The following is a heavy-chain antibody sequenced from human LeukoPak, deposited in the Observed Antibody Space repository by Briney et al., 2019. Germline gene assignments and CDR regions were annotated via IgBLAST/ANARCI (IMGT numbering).Heavy chain of an antibody. CDR2: FGGTGDI. J-gene: IGHJ4*02. CDR1: GFTFSTTA. CDR3: AKDVLRWAFDY. Sequence: GGSLRLSCAASGFTFSTTAMAWVRQAPGKGLELVAGFGGTGDIHYADSVRGRFTISRDNSKGILYLQMDSLRAEDTAVYYCAKDVLRWAFDYWGQGTLVTVSS. V-gene: IGHV3-23*01. D-gene: IGHD3-16*01.